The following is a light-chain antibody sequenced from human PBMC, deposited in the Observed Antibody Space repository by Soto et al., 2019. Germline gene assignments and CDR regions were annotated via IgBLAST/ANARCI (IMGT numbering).Light chain of an antibody. V-gene: IGKV1-5*03. CDR2: RVS. J-gene: IGKJ3*01. CDR3: QRYNSHLFF. Sequence: DDRLTQSPSTLSASVGDRVTISCRASQDIGDWLASYQQKPGKAPKLLIHRVSRLQSGVPVRFSGSGSETEFTLTINGLQPDDFATYYCQRYNSHLFFFGPGTKV. CDR1: QDIGDW.